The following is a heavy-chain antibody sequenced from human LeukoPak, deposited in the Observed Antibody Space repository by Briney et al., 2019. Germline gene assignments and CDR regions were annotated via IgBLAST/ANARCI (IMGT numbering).Heavy chain of an antibody. CDR3: ARHIYFTRDFYYGLGV. J-gene: IGHJ6*02. CDR2: IYPADSDN. V-gene: IGHV5-51*01. D-gene: IGHD2/OR15-2a*01. Sequence: GESLKISCKGSGYSFANYWIGWVRQMPGKGLEWMGIIYPADSDNRYSPSFQGQVTISADKSISTTYLQWNSLKASDTAMYYCARHIYFTRDFYYGLGVWGQGTTVTVSS. CDR1: GYSFANYW.